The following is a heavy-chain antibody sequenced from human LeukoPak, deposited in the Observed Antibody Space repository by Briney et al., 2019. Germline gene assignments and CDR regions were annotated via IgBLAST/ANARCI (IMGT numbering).Heavy chain of an antibody. Sequence: SETLSLTCTVSGGSISSYYWSWIRQPPGKGLEWIGYIYYSGSTNYNPSLKSRITISVDTSKNQFSLKLSSVTAADTAVYYCARGNDVVTEEAFDIWGQGTMVTVSS. CDR1: GGSISSYY. V-gene: IGHV4-59*01. D-gene: IGHD2-21*02. J-gene: IGHJ3*02. CDR2: IYYSGST. CDR3: ARGNDVVTEEAFDI.